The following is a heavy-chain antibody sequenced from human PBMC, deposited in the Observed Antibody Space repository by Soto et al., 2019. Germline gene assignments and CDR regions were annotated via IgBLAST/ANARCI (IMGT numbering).Heavy chain of an antibody. V-gene: IGHV1-69*12. J-gene: IGHJ6*02. CDR3: ARDKDRQQLGGNYYYILDV. CDR2: IMPIFRTP. D-gene: IGHD3-3*02. Sequence: QVQLEQSGAEVKKPGSSVKVSCKASGGTFSTSAISWVRQAPGQGLEWMAGIMPIFRTPDYAQKFQGRVTITADESTSTAYMELSGLKSDDTAVYYCARDKDRQQLGGNYYYILDVWGQGTTVTVSS. CDR1: GGTFSTSA.